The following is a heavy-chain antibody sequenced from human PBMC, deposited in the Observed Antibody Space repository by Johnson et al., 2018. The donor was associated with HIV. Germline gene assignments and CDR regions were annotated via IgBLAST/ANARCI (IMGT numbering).Heavy chain of an antibody. CDR2: ISSSGSTI. D-gene: IGHD6-19*01. CDR3: ASGWGIVVSDAFDI. J-gene: IGHJ3*02. Sequence: QMQLVESGGNLVKPGGSPRLSCAASGFTFSDYYMSWIRQAPGKGLEWISYISSSGSTIYYADSVKGRFTISRDNAKNSLYLQMNSLRAEDTAVYYCASGWGIVVSDAFDIWGQVTMVTVSS. V-gene: IGHV3-11*04. CDR1: GFTFSDYY.